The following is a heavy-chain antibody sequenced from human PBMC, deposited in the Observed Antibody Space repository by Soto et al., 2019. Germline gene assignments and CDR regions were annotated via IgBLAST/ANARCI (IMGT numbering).Heavy chain of an antibody. CDR2: IGTNGINT. J-gene: IGHJ5*02. V-gene: IGHV3-64D*08. Sequence: GGSLRLSCSASGFTFSCYTMHWVRQTPGKGLEYLSSIGTNGINTYYTDSVKGRFTISRDNSKNTVYLQMTSLRAEDTGVYYCVRRFDPWGQGTLVTVSS. CDR1: GFTFSCYT. CDR3: VRRFDP.